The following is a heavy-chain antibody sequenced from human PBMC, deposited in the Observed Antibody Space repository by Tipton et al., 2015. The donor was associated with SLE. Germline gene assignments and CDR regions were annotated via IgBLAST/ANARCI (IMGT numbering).Heavy chain of an antibody. CDR1: GGSISSSSYY. J-gene: IGHJ4*02. V-gene: IGHV4-61*01. CDR3: ARDEALGYFDS. CDR2: ISFSGST. Sequence: GLVKPSETLSLTCTVSGGSISSSSYYWGWIRQPPGRGLEWIGYISFSGSTVYSPSLKSRVTMSIDTSKSQFSLKLSSVTAADTAVYYCARDEALGYFDSWGLGTLVTVSS. D-gene: IGHD7-27*01.